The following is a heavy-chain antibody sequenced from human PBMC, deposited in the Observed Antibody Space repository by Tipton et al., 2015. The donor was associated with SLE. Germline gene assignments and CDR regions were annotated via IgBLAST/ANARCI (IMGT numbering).Heavy chain of an antibody. J-gene: IGHJ4*02. CDR2: MNPNSGNT. CDR3: ARGDTVTTDFDY. V-gene: IGHV1-8*01. Sequence: QSGPEVKKPGASVKVSCKASGYTFTSYDINWVRQATGQGLEWMGWMNPNSGNTGYAQKFQGRVTMTRNTSISTTYMELSSLRSEDTAVYYCARGDTVTTDFDYWGQGTLVTVSS. D-gene: IGHD4-17*01. CDR1: GYTFTSYD.